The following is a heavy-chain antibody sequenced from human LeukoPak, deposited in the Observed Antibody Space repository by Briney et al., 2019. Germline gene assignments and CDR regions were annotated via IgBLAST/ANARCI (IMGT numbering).Heavy chain of an antibody. Sequence: SETQSLTCTVSGGSVSSGGHYWTWIRQYPGKGLEWIGYIYYSGTTHYNPSLKSRVTISVDTSKHQFSLNLSSVTAADTAVYYCARGDGYNYRAFDIWGQGTMVTVSS. CDR3: ARGDGYNYRAFDI. V-gene: IGHV4-31*03. CDR1: GGSVSSGGHY. D-gene: IGHD5-24*01. CDR2: IYYSGTT. J-gene: IGHJ3*02.